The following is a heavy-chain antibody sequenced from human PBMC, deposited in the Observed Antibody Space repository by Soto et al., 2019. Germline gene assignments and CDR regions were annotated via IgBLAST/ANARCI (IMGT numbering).Heavy chain of an antibody. V-gene: IGHV3-30*04. J-gene: IGHJ4*02. Sequence: QVQLVESGGGVVQPGGSLRLSCATSGFLFSGYAMNWFRQTPGKGLEWVAVISYDGKEKYYADSAEGRFTISRESSGVTLYLQMSSLRVEDTAVDYCARGRGLAARPQHLDHWGQGTLVTVSS. D-gene: IGHD6-6*01. CDR3: ARGRGLAARPQHLDH. CDR1: GFLFSGYA. CDR2: ISYDGKEK.